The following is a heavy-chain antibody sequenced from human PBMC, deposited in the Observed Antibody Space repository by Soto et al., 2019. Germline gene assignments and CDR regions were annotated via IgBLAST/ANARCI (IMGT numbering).Heavy chain of an antibody. CDR3: AKGNVVEPAAKGAFDI. J-gene: IGHJ3*02. Sequence: EVQLSESGGGLVQPGGSLRLSCAASGFTFSNYAMSWVRQAPGKGLEWVSGISGSGGGTYYADSVKGRFTISRDNSKNTLYLQMNSLRAEDTAVYYCAKGNVVEPAAKGAFDIWGQGTMVTMSS. V-gene: IGHV3-23*01. CDR1: GFTFSNYA. CDR2: ISGSGGGT. D-gene: IGHD2-2*01.